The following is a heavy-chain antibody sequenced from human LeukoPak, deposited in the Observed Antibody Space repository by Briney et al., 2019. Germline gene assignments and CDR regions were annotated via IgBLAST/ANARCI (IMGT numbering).Heavy chain of an antibody. D-gene: IGHD3-3*01. J-gene: IGHJ3*02. Sequence: ASVKVSCKASGYTFTSYGISWVRQAPGQGLEWMGWISAYNGNTNYAQKLQGRVTMTTDTSTSTAYMELRSLRSDDTAVYYCARDRSDFWSGSAGFAAFDIWGQGTMVTVSS. V-gene: IGHV1-18*01. CDR2: ISAYNGNT. CDR1: GYTFTSYG. CDR3: ARDRSDFWSGSAGFAAFDI.